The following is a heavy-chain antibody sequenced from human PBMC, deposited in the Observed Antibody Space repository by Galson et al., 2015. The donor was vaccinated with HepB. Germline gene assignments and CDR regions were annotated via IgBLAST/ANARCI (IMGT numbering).Heavy chain of an antibody. J-gene: IGHJ3*02. V-gene: IGHV4-39*01. D-gene: IGHD3-22*01. CDR3: ARWTEEYDSSGYWDAFDI. CDR2: IYYSGST. Sequence: ETLSLTCTVSGGSISSSSYYWGWIRQPPGKGLEWIGSIYYSGSTYYNPSLKSRVTISVDTSKNQFSLKLSSVTAADTAVYYCARWTEEYDSSGYWDAFDIWGQGTMVTVSS. CDR1: GGSISSSSYY.